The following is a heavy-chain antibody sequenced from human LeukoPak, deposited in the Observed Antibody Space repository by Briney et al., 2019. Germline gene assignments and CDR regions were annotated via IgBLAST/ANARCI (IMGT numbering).Heavy chain of an antibody. V-gene: IGHV4-59*01. CDR1: GGSISSYY. CDR2: IYYSGST. J-gene: IGHJ4*02. D-gene: IGHD3-3*01. Sequence: SETLSLTCTVSGGSISSYYWSWLRQPPGKGLEWIGYIYYSGSTNYNPSLKSRVTISVDTSKNQFSLKLSSVTAADTAVYYCARDTDFWSGSFYFDYWGQGTLVTVSS. CDR3: ARDTDFWSGSFYFDY.